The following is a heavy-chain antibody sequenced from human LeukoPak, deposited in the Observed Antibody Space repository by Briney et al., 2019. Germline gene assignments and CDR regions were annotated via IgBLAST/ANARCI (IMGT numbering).Heavy chain of an antibody. J-gene: IGHJ4*02. CDR2: IYYSGST. CDR3: ASLAVAGLSEGY. CDR1: GGSISSTTYC. Sequence: SETLSLTCTVSGGSISSTTYCWSWVRQPPGKGLEWIASIYYSGSTYYNPSLKSRVTISVDTSRNQFSLKLSSVTAADTAVYYCASLAVAGLSEGYWGQGTLVTVSS. D-gene: IGHD6-19*01. V-gene: IGHV4-39*01.